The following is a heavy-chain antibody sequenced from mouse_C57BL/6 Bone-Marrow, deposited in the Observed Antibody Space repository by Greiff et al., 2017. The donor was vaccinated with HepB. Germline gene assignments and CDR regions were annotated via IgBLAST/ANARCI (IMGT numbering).Heavy chain of an antibody. CDR3: ARESYPYYAMDY. J-gene: IGHJ4*01. V-gene: IGHV1-82*01. CDR1: GYAFSSSW. CDR2: IYPGDGDT. D-gene: IGHD1-1*01. Sequence: QVQLQQSGPELVKPGASVKISCKASGYAFSSSWMNWVKQRPGKGLEWIGRIYPGDGDTNYNGKFKGKATLTADKSSSTAYMQLSSLTSEDSAVYFCARESYPYYAMDYWGQGTSVTVSS.